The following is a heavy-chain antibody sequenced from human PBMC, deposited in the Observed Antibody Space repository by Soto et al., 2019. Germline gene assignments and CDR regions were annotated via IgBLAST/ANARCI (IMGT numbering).Heavy chain of an antibody. CDR2: IYHSGST. J-gene: IGHJ3*02. V-gene: IGHV4-4*02. CDR1: SGSISSSNW. D-gene: IGHD3-10*01. Sequence: SETLSLTCAVSSGSISSSNWWSWVRQPPGKGLEWIGEIYHSGSTNYNQSLKSRVTISVDKSKNQFSLKLSSVTAADTAVYYCARARITMVRGVKGAFDIWGQGTMVTVSS. CDR3: ARARITMVRGVKGAFDI.